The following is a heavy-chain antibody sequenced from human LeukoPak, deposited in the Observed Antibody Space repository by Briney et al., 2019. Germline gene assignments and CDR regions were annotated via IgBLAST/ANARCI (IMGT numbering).Heavy chain of an antibody. D-gene: IGHD2-2*01. CDR1: GGSFSGYY. V-gene: IGHV4-34*01. Sequence: SETLSLTCAVYGGSFSGYYWSWIRQPPGKGLEWIGEINHSGSTNYNPSLKSRVTISVDTSKNQFSQKLSSVTAADTAVYYCARFARGIVVVPAAMDWFDPWGQGTLVTVSS. CDR2: INHSGST. J-gene: IGHJ5*02. CDR3: ARFARGIVVVPAAMDWFDP.